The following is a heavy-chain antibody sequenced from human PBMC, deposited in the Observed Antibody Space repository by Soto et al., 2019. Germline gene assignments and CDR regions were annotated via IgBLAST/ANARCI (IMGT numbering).Heavy chain of an antibody. V-gene: IGHV3-23*01. Sequence: EVQLLESGGGLVQPGGSLRLSCAVSGFTFSSHAMSWVRQAPGKGLECVSSITGSGDSTYYADSVKGRSTISRDNSKSTLYLQMNSQRAEDTAVYYCAKDLQFSGWLTAQTFDYWGQGTQVTGSS. J-gene: IGHJ4*02. CDR2: ITGSGDST. CDR1: GFTFSSHA. D-gene: IGHD6-19*01. CDR3: AKDLQFSGWLTAQTFDY.